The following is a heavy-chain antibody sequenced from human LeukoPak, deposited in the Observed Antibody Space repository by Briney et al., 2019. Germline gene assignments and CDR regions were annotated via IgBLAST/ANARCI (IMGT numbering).Heavy chain of an antibody. CDR3: ARTRRQKAGTLRFLEWPYAFDI. D-gene: IGHD3-3*01. CDR1: RDSISGFS. CDR2: IYYGGGT. Sequence: SETLSLTCTVSRDSISGFSWNWIRQSPGKGLEWIGYIYYGGGTSYNPSLKSRVSISVDTSESQFSLRLSSVTAADTAVYYCARTRRQKAGTLRFLEWPYAFDIWGQGTMVTVSS. J-gene: IGHJ3*02. V-gene: IGHV4-59*01.